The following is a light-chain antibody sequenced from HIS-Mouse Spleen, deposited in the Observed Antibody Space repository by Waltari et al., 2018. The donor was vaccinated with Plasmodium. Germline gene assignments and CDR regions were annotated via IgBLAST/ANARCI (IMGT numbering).Light chain of an antibody. CDR1: QSISSW. Sequence: DIQMTQSPSTLSASVGDRVTITCRASQSISSWLAWYQQKPGKAPKLLIYKTFSLESGVPSRFSGSGYGTEFTLNISSLQPDDFATYYCQQYNSYSWTFGQGTKVEIK. CDR3: QQYNSYSWT. J-gene: IGKJ1*01. V-gene: IGKV1-5*03. CDR2: KTF.